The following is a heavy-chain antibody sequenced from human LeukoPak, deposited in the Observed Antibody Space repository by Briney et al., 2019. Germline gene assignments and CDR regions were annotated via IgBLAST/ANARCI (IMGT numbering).Heavy chain of an antibody. J-gene: IGHJ6*02. V-gene: IGHV4-34*01. Sequence: SETLSLTCAVYGGSFSGYYWSWIRQPPGKGLEWIWEINHSGSTNYNPSLKSRVTISVDTSKNQFSLKLSSVTAADTAVYYCARVYGRYSYGYPGYYYYGMDVWGQGTTVTVSS. D-gene: IGHD5-18*01. CDR1: GGSFSGYY. CDR3: ARVYGRYSYGYPGYYYYGMDV. CDR2: INHSGST.